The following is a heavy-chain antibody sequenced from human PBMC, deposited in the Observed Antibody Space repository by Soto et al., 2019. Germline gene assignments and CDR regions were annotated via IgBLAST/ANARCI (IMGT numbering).Heavy chain of an antibody. V-gene: IGHV6-1*01. Sequence: KQSQTLSLTCAISGDSVSSNSAAWNWIRQSPSRGLEWLGRTYYRSKWYNDYAVSVKSRITINPDTSKNQFSLQLNSVTPEDTAVYYCARSQYSSGWDEFLMLDVWGKGTTVTVSS. J-gene: IGHJ6*04. CDR3: ARSQYSSGWDEFLMLDV. CDR1: GDSVSSNSAA. CDR2: TYYRSKWYN. D-gene: IGHD6-19*01.